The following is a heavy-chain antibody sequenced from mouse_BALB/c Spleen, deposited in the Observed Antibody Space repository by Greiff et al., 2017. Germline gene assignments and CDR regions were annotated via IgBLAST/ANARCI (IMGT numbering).Heavy chain of an antibody. D-gene: IGHD1-1*01. CDR1: GYTFTSYY. CDR3: TRSPYYYGSSYEEYFDY. Sequence: QVQLQQPGAELVKPGASVKLSCKASGYTFTSYYMYWVKQRPGQGLEWIGGINPSNGGTNFNEKFKSKATLTVDKSSSTAYMQLSSLTSEDSAVYYCTRSPYYYGSSYEEYFDYWGQGTTLTVSS. J-gene: IGHJ2*01. V-gene: IGHV1S81*02. CDR2: INPSNGGT.